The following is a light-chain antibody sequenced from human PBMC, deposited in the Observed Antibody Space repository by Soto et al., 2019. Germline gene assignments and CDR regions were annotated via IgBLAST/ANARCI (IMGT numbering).Light chain of an antibody. CDR2: QAS. CDR3: QEYTSYSPYT. CDR1: QSINSW. J-gene: IGKJ2*01. Sequence: DIPMTQSPSTLSASVGDRVTITYRASQSINSWLAWYQQKPGKAPKLLIYQASGLESGVPPRFSGSGSGTEFTLTISSLQPEDFATYYCQEYTSYSPYTFGQGTKLEIK. V-gene: IGKV1-5*03.